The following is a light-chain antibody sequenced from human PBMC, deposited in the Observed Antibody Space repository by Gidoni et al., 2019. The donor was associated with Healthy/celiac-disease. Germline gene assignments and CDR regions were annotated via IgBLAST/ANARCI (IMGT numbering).Light chain of an antibody. J-gene: IGLJ2*01. Sequence: QSALTQPPSASGPPGQSVTFSCTGTSGDVGGYNYVSWYQLHPGKAPKLMIYEVSKRPSGVPDRFSGSKSGNTASLTVSGLQAEDQADYYCSSYAGSNNLVFGGGTKLTVL. CDR2: EVS. CDR1: SGDVGGYNY. V-gene: IGLV2-8*01. CDR3: SSYAGSNNLV.